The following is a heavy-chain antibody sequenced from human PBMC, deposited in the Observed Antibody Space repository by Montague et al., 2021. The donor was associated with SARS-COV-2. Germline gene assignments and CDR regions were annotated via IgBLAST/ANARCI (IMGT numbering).Heavy chain of an antibody. CDR2: MYYSGST. V-gene: IGHV4-59*01. Sequence: SETLSLTCTVPGGSISNYYWSWIRQSPGKGLEWIAYMYYSGSTKYNPSLKSRATISVDTSKNQFSLTLSSMTAADTAVYYCARARGGTMFGVIGAYYGMDIWGQGTTVTVS. CDR3: ARARGGTMFGVIGAYYGMDI. D-gene: IGHD3-3*01. J-gene: IGHJ6*02. CDR1: GGSISNYY.